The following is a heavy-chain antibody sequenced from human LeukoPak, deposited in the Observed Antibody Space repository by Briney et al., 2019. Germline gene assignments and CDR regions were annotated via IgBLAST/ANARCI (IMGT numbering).Heavy chain of an antibody. D-gene: IGHD2-2*01. V-gene: IGHV1-2*02. CDR3: TREARVGNWFDP. Sequence: GASVKVSCGASGFTFTDYSIHWVRQAPGQGLEWMGWINPDNGGTNYAQKFQGRVTMTRDTSIRTVYMDLRRLRSDDTAVFYCTREARVGNWFDPWGQGTQVTVSS. CDR2: INPDNGGT. J-gene: IGHJ5*02. CDR1: GFTFTDYS.